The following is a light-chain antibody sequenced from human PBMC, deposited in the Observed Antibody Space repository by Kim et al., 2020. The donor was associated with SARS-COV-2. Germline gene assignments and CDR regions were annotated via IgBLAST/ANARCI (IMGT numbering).Light chain of an antibody. CDR3: QVWDNSLGV. CDR2: QDN. CDR1: NLKFKY. Sequence: SVSPGETATISCTGDNLKFKYVCWYQRTAGHSPVLVLYQDNQRPSGIPERFSGSNSGNTATLTISGTQAVDEADYYCQVWDNSLGVFGAGTKLTVL. V-gene: IGLV3-1*01. J-gene: IGLJ2*01.